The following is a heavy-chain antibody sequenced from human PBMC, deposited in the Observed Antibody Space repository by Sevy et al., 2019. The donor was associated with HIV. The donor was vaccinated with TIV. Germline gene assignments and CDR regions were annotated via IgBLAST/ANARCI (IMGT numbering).Heavy chain of an antibody. J-gene: IGHJ6*02. CDR3: ARLTTQPTSDLYGLDV. CDR2: INSDSGVT. V-gene: IGHV1-2*02. Sequence: ASVKVSCKASGYIFSDYYIHWVRQAPGQGLEWMAWINSDSGVTNYAQRFQGEVTMTRDTSLRTAYLELTNLKSNDTAIYYCARLTTQPTSDLYGLDVWGQGTTVTVSS. CDR1: GYIFSDYY. D-gene: IGHD4-17*01.